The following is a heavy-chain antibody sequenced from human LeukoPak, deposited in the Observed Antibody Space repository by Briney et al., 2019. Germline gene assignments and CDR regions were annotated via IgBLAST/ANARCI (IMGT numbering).Heavy chain of an antibody. CDR3: ARTTEAHSWLTRYYSYYMDV. J-gene: IGHJ6*03. V-gene: IGHV4-59*01. Sequence: SETLSLTCTVSGGSISSYYWSWIRQPPGKGLEWIGYIYYSGSINYNPSLKSRVTISVDTSKNQFSLRLRSVTAADTAVYYCARTTEAHSWLTRYYSYYMDVWGKGTTVTVSS. CDR1: GGSISSYY. CDR2: IYYSGSI. D-gene: IGHD6-13*01.